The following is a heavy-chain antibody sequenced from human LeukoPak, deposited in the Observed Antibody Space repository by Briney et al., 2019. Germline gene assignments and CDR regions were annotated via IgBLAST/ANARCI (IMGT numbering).Heavy chain of an antibody. CDR2: IIPIFGTA. CDR1: GGTFSSYA. J-gene: IGHJ3*02. Sequence: GASVKVSCKASGGTFSSYAISWVRQAPGQGLEWMGGIIPIFGTANYAQKFQGRVTITADESTSTAYMELSSLRSEDTAVYYCARRHHFDWLHARDDPEDAFDIWGQGTIVTVSS. D-gene: IGHD3-9*01. CDR3: ARRHHFDWLHARDDPEDAFDI. V-gene: IGHV1-69*13.